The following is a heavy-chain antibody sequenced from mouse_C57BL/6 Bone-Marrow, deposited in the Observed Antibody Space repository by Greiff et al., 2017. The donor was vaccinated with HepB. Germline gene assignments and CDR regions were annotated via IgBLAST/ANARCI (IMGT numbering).Heavy chain of an antibody. CDR2: INSDGGST. J-gene: IGHJ4*01. CDR1: EYEFPSHD. V-gene: IGHV5-2*01. D-gene: IGHD2-5*01. Sequence: VQLKESGGGLVQPGESLKLSCESNEYEFPSHDMSWVRKTPEKRLELVAAINSDGGSTYYPDTMERRFIISRDNTKKTLYLQMSSLRSEDTALYDCAAYYSNYYAMDYWGQGTSVTVSS. CDR3: AAYYSNYYAMDY.